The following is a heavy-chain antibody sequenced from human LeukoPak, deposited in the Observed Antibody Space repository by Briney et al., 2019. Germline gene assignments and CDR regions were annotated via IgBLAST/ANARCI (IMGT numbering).Heavy chain of an antibody. J-gene: IGHJ4*02. D-gene: IGHD6-25*01. Sequence: GGSLRLSCAASGFTVSTSYMNWVRQAPGKGLEWVSVIYGGGSTYYADSVRGRFTISRDNSKNTLYLQMNSLRAEDTALYFCARGYSSGWPDFWGQGTLVTVSS. CDR2: IYGGGST. V-gene: IGHV3-53*01. CDR3: ARGYSSGWPDF. CDR1: GFTVSTSY.